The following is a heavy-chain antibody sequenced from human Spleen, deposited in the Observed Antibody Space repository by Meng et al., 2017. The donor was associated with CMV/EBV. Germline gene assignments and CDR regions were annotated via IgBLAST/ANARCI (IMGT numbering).Heavy chain of an antibody. V-gene: IGHV1-69*10. CDR3: ARDRGLSIAAVPTYIMDV. Sequence: SVKVSCKASGGTFSSYAISWVRQAPGQGLEWMGGIIPILGIANYAQKFQGRVTITRDTSTSTEYMELSSLRSEDTAVYYCARDRGLSIAAVPTYIMDVWGQGTTVTVSS. CDR1: GGTFSSYA. D-gene: IGHD6-13*01. J-gene: IGHJ6*02. CDR2: IIPILGIA.